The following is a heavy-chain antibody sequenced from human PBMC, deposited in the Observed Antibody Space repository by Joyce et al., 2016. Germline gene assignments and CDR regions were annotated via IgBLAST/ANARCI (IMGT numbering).Heavy chain of an antibody. CDR2: IYPGDSDT. CDR3: TKRGDD. V-gene: IGHV5-51*01. J-gene: IGHJ4*02. D-gene: IGHD3-10*01. Sequence: EVQLEQSGAELKKPGESLRISCKASGYNFASFWIGWVRQTPEKGLELMGIIYPGDSDTAYTPSFQGQVTISVDKSTNTAFLQWGSLKASDAAMYYCTKRGDDWGQGTLVTVSS. CDR1: GYNFASFW.